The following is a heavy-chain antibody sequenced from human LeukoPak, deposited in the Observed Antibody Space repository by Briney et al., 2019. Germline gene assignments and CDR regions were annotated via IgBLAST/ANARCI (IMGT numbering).Heavy chain of an antibody. CDR3: ATGYTGVRSSGPPLDY. J-gene: IGHJ4*02. CDR2: FDPEDGET. D-gene: IGHD3-22*01. V-gene: IGHV1-24*01. Sequence: ASVKVSCKVSGYTLTELSMHRVRQAPGKGLEWMGGFDPEDGETIYAQKFQGRVTMTEDTSTDTAYMELSSLRSEDTAVYYCATGYTGVRSSGPPLDYWGQGTLVTVSS. CDR1: GYTLTELS.